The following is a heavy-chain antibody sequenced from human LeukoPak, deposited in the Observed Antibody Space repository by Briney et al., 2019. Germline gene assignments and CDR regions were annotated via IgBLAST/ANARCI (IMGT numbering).Heavy chain of an antibody. CDR1: GGSISSYY. J-gene: IGHJ3*02. CDR2: IYYSGST. Sequence: SETLSLTCTVSGGSISSYYWSWIRQPPGKGLEWIGYIYYSGSTNYNPSLKSRVTISVDTSKNQFSLKLSSVTAADTAVYYCARLAAAAPDAFDIWGQGTMVTVSS. D-gene: IGHD6-13*01. CDR3: ARLAAAAPDAFDI. V-gene: IGHV4-59*01.